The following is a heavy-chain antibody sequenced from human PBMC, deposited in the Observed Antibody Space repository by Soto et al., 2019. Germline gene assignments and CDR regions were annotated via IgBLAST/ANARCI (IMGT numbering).Heavy chain of an antibody. Sequence: QVQLVQSGAEVKKPGSSVKVSCKASGGTFSSYAISWVRQAPGQGLEWMGGIIPTLGTANYAQKFQGRVTITADESTSTAYLELRSLRSEDTAVYYCARVPMLWYYYGMDVWGQGTTVTVSS. V-gene: IGHV1-69*12. CDR3: ARVPMLWYYYGMDV. D-gene: IGHD2-2*01. J-gene: IGHJ6*02. CDR2: IIPTLGTA. CDR1: GGTFSSYA.